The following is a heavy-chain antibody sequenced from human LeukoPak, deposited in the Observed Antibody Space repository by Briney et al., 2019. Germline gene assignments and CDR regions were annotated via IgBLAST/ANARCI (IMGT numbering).Heavy chain of an antibody. V-gene: IGHV3-11*04. CDR1: GFTFSDYY. J-gene: IGHJ4*02. Sequence: GGSLRLSCAASGFTFSDYYMSWIRQAPGEGLEWVSYFSSSTIYYADSVKGRFTNSRDNAKNSLYLQMNSLRAEDTAVYYCAGYGDYPYWGQGTLVTVSS. CDR2: FSSSTI. CDR3: AGYGDYPY. D-gene: IGHD4-17*01.